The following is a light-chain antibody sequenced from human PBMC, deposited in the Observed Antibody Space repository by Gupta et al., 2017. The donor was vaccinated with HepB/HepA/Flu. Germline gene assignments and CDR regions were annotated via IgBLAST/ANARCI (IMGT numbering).Light chain of an antibody. V-gene: IGLV2-8*01. CDR1: SSDVGGYNY. CDR3: CSYAGNNYVI. J-gene: IGLJ2*01. Sequence: ALPQPPSASGSPGQSITISCTGTSSDVGGYNYVSWYQLHPGKAPKLMIYEVNKRPSGVSDRFSGSRSGNTASLTVSGLQADDEADYYCCSYAGNNYVIFGGGTKLTVL. CDR2: EVN.